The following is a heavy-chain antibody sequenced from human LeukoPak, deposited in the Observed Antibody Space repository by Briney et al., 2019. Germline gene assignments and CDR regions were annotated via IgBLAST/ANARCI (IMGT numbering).Heavy chain of an antibody. CDR1: GGSISSSSYY. D-gene: IGHD3-10*01. J-gene: IGHJ5*02. CDR3: ARHGYGSGSPTDWFDP. Sequence: PSETLSLTCTVSGGSISSSSYYWGWIRQPPGKGLEWIGSIYYSGGTYYNPSLKSRVTISVDTSKNQFSLKLSSVTAADTAVYYCARHGYGSGSPTDWFDPWGQGTLVTVSS. V-gene: IGHV4-39*01. CDR2: IYYSGGT.